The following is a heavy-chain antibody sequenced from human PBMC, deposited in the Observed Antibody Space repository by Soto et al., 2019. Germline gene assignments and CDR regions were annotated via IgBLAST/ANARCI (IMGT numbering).Heavy chain of an antibody. CDR3: ARPDCSSTSCYYYGMDV. Sequence: QVQLVESGGGVVQPGRSLRLSCAASGFTFSSYGMHWVRQAPGKGLEWVAVIWYDGSNKYYADSVKGRFTISRDNSKNPLYLQMNSLRAEDTAVYYCARPDCSSTSCYYYGMDVWGQGTTVTVSS. J-gene: IGHJ6*02. CDR2: IWYDGSNK. D-gene: IGHD2-2*01. V-gene: IGHV3-33*01. CDR1: GFTFSSYG.